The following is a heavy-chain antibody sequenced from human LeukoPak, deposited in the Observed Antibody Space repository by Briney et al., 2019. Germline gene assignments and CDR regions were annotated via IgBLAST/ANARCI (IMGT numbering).Heavy chain of an antibody. CDR1: GFTFDDYA. J-gene: IGHJ3*02. CDR3: AKDRSSSWTFGAFDI. D-gene: IGHD6-13*01. CDR2: MSWNGGSI. V-gene: IGHV3-9*01. Sequence: GGSLRLSCAASGFTFDDYAMHWVRQAPGKGLEWVSGMSWNGGSIGYADSVKGRFSISRDNAKNSLYLQMNSLRAEDTALYYCAKDRSSSWTFGAFDIWGQGTMVTVSS.